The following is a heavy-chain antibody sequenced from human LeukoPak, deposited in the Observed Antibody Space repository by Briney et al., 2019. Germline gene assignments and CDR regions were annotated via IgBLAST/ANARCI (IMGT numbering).Heavy chain of an antibody. D-gene: IGHD6-13*01. Sequence: GGSLRLSCAASGFTVSSNYMSWVRQAPGKGLEWVSVIYSGGSTYYADSVKGRFTTSRDNSKNTLYLQMNSLRAEDTAVYYCAREASAAGTSFYFDYWGQGTLVTVSS. V-gene: IGHV3-66*02. CDR2: IYSGGST. CDR3: AREASAAGTSFYFDY. J-gene: IGHJ4*02. CDR1: GFTVSSNY.